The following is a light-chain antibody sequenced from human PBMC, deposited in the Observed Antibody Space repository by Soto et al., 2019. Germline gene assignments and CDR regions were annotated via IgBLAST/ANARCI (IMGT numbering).Light chain of an antibody. Sequence: QSVLTQPASVSGSPGQSITISCPGTSSDVGGYKYVSWYQQHPGKAPKLMIYEVSNRPSGVSNRFSGSKSGNMASLTISGLQAEDEADYYCSSYTSISPCVFGTGTKVT. CDR2: EVS. CDR3: SSYTSISPCV. CDR1: SSDVGGYKY. V-gene: IGLV2-14*01. J-gene: IGLJ1*01.